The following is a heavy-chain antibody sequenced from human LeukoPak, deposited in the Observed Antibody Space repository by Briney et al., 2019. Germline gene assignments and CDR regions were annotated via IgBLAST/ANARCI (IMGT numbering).Heavy chain of an antibody. J-gene: IGHJ4*02. D-gene: IGHD5-12*01. CDR1: GGSISSSSYY. V-gene: IGHV4-39*01. Sequence: SETLSLTCTVSGGSISSSSYYRGWIRQPPGKGLEWIGSIYYSGSTYFNPSLKSRVTISGDTSKNQFSLKLSSVTAADTAVYYCARLGVATPFDYWGQGTLVTVSS. CDR3: ARLGVATPFDY. CDR2: IYYSGST.